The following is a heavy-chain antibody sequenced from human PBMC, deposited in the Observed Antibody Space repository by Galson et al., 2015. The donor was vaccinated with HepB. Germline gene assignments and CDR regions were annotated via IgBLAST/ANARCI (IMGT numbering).Heavy chain of an antibody. CDR2: IKQDGSEK. Sequence: SLRLSCAASGFTFSSYWMSWVRQAPGKGLEWVANIKQDGSEKYYVDSVKGRFTISRDNAKNSLYLQMNSLRAEDTAVYYCARDLSPHYDFWSGYYYYYYGMDVWGQGTTVTVSS. CDR1: GFTFSSYW. V-gene: IGHV3-7*01. J-gene: IGHJ6*02. CDR3: ARDLSPHYDFWSGYYYYYYGMDV. D-gene: IGHD3-3*01.